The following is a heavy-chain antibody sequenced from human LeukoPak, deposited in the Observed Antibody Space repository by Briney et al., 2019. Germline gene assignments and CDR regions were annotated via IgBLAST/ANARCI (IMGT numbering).Heavy chain of an antibody. D-gene: IGHD3-10*01. CDR3: ARAKVYDSGRYYVGS. CDR1: GGSISSSNW. V-gene: IGHV4-4*02. J-gene: IGHJ5*02. Sequence: SETLSLTCAVSGGSISSSNWWSWVRQPPGKGLEWIGYIYHSGSTYYNPSLKSRVTISVDTSKSQFSLNLSSVTAADTAVYYCARAKVYDSGRYYVGSWGQGNLVTVSS. CDR2: IYHSGST.